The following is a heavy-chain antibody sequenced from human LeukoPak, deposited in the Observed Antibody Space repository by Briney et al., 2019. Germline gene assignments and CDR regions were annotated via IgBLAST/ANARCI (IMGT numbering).Heavy chain of an antibody. J-gene: IGHJ3*02. Sequence: GASVKVSCKASGYTFTSYYMHWVRQAPGQGLEWMGIINPSGGSTSYAQKFQGRVTMTRDTSTSTVYMELSSLRSEDTAVYYCARDLQFLTGADAFDIWGQGTMVTVSS. CDR1: GYTFTSYY. CDR2: INPSGGST. CDR3: ARDLQFLTGADAFDI. D-gene: IGHD3-9*01. V-gene: IGHV1-46*01.